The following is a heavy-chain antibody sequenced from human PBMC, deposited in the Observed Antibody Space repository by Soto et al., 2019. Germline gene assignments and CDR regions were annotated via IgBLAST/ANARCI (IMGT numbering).Heavy chain of an antibody. CDR3: VLGGLETGYYRDMDY. CDR1: GYTFKNYG. J-gene: IGHJ4*02. D-gene: IGHD3-9*01. CDR2: ISAYNGDT. V-gene: IGHV1-18*01. Sequence: QDHLVQSGGEVKKPGASAKVSCKASGYTFKNYGINWVRQAPGRDLEWVAWISAYNGDTSYAQHFQGRVTVTTETLTNTAYMELRSLRPDDTAVYFCVLGGLETGYYRDMDYWGQGTLVSVSS.